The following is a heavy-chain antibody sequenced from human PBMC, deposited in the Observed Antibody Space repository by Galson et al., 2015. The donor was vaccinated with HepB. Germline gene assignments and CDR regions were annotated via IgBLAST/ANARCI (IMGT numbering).Heavy chain of an antibody. Sequence: SLRLSCAASGFTFSSSAMGWVRQAPRKGLEWVSVISGRGGRTYYADSVTGRFTISRDNSKNTLFLQMNSLRVEDTAVYYCARAPLLIVVHYYFDLWGRGTLVTASS. J-gene: IGHJ2*01. CDR1: GFTFSSSA. V-gene: IGHV3-23*01. CDR3: ARAPLLIVVHYYFDL. D-gene: IGHD3-22*01. CDR2: ISGRGGRT.